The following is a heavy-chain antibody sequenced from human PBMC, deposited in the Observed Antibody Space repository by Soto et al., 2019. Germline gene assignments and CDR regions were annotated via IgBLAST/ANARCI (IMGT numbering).Heavy chain of an antibody. Sequence: GSLRLSCAASGFTFNIYGMHWVRQAPDKGLEWVALISYDGSNQYYADSVKGRFTISRDNSKNTLFLQMNSLRADDTAVYYCAKDQASGQGSFDSWGQGTLVTVSS. CDR2: ISYDGSNQ. CDR3: AKDQASGQGSFDS. V-gene: IGHV3-30*18. CDR1: GFTFNIYG. J-gene: IGHJ4*02.